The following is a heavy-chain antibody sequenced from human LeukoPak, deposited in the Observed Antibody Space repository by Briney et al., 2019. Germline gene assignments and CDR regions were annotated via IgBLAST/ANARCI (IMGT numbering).Heavy chain of an antibody. CDR1: GFTFSSYE. D-gene: IGHD3-22*01. V-gene: IGHV3-48*03. Sequence: GGSLRLSCAASGFTFSSYEMNWVRQAPGKGLEWVSYISSSGSTKYYADSVKGRFTISRDNAKNSLYLQMNSLRAEDTAVYYCARNPLSYYYDSSGYYYLGYYYYGMDVWGQGTTVTVSS. CDR3: ARNPLSYYYDSSGYYYLGYYYYGMDV. J-gene: IGHJ6*02. CDR2: ISSSGSTK.